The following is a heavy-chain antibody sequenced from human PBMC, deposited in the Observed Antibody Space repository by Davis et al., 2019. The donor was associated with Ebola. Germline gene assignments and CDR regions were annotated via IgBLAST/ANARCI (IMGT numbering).Heavy chain of an antibody. Sequence: GESLKISCTASGFTFGDFTMTWVRQAPGKGLEWVGLVRGKACGGTMEYGTSVKGRFTISRDDSKSVAYLQMNNLKTDDSAVYFCTRGSGRFEYWGQGTRVIVSS. CDR3: TRGSGRFEY. CDR2: VRGKACGGTM. D-gene: IGHD1-26*01. J-gene: IGHJ4*02. V-gene: IGHV3-49*04. CDR1: GFTFGDFT.